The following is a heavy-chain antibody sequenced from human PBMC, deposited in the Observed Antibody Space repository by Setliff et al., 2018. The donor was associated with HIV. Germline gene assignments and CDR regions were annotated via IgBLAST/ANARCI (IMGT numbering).Heavy chain of an antibody. Sequence: ASVKVSCKASGCTFTSYGISWVRQAPGQGLEWMGWISAYNGNINYAQKVQGRVTMTTDTSTSTAYMELRSLRSDDTAVYYCARAEAVAHLYPWGQGTLVTVSS. CDR3: ARAEAVAHLYP. CDR2: ISAYNGNI. V-gene: IGHV1-18*01. J-gene: IGHJ5*02. CDR1: GCTFTSYG. D-gene: IGHD6-19*01.